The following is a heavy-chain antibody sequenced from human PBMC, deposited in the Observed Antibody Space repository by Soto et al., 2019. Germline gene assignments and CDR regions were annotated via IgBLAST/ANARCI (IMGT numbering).Heavy chain of an antibody. J-gene: IGHJ4*02. D-gene: IGHD3-10*01. CDR3: ARLAVLVDDPLMVWFGESHFDY. Sequence: SETLSLTCTVSGGSISSYYWSWIRQPPGKGLEWIGYIYYSGSTKNNPSHKSRVTISEDTSKNQISIKLSSVTAADTAEYYCARLAVLVDDPLMVWFGESHFDYWGQGTLVTVSS. V-gene: IGHV4-59*01. CDR1: GGSISSYY. CDR2: IYYSGST.